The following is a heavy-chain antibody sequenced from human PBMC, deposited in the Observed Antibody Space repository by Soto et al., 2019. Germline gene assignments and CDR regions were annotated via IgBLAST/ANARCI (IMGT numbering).Heavy chain of an antibody. Sequence: SLRLSCAASGFTFSSYGMHWVRQAPGKGLEWVAVISYDGSNKYYADSVKGRFTISRDNSKNTLYLQMNSLRAEDTAVYYCAKVEGIQLWLRSYYYYYGMDVWGQGTTVTVSS. CDR2: ISYDGSNK. CDR1: GFTFSSYG. D-gene: IGHD5-18*01. CDR3: AKVEGIQLWLRSYYYYYGMDV. J-gene: IGHJ6*02. V-gene: IGHV3-30*18.